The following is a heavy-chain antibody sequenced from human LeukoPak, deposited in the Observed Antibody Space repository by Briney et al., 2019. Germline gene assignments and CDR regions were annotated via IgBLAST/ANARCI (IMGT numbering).Heavy chain of an antibody. CDR2: IYYSGST. CDR3: ARGGTYCGGDCYSEGHFDY. Sequence: SETLSLTCTVSGGSISSYYWSWIRQPPGKGLEWIGYIYYSGSTNYNPSLKSRVTISVDTSKNQFSLKLSSVTAADTAVYYCARGGTYCGGDCYSEGHFDYWGQGTLVTVSS. D-gene: IGHD2-21*02. CDR1: GGSISSYY. V-gene: IGHV4-59*01. J-gene: IGHJ4*02.